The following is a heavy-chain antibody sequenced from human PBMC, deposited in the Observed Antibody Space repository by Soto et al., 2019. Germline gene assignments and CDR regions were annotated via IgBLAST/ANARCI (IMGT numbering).Heavy chain of an antibody. CDR3: AQKGPEDWPLDY. CDR2: IYWDDSK. Sequence: QIALKESGPTLVRPTQTLTLTCAFSGFSLSTSGVGVGWIRQPPGKALEWLAVIYWDDSKHYSPSLRSRLTITKDTSKNQVVITMTNMDPMDTGTYYCAQKGPEDWPLDYWGQGTLVTVSS. CDR1: GFSLSTSGVG. V-gene: IGHV2-5*02. D-gene: IGHD3-9*01. J-gene: IGHJ4*02.